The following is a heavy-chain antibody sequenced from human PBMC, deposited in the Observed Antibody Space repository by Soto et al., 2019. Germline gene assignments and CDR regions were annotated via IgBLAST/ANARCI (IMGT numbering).Heavy chain of an antibody. CDR3: ARERSGYYDY. Sequence: SETLSLTCAVSGGSISSGGYSWSWIRQPPGKGLEWIGYIYHSGSTYYNPSLKSRVTISVDRSKNQFSLKLSSVTAADTAVYYCARERSGYYDYWGQGTLVTVSS. J-gene: IGHJ4*02. CDR2: IYHSGST. V-gene: IGHV4-30-2*01. D-gene: IGHD3-22*01. CDR1: GGSISSGGYS.